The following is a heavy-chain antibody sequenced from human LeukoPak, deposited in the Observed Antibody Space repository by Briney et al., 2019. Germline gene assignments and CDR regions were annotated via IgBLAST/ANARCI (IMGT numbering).Heavy chain of an antibody. V-gene: IGHV1-18*01. CDR2: INPYHGKT. CDR1: GYDFITYG. CDR3: ARDRISAAVLDY. Sequence: ASVKVSCKASGYDFITYGFSWVRQAPGQGLEWMGWINPYHGKTKYAQKFQDRVTLTTDTSTTTAHMELRRLSSDDTATYFCARDRISAAVLDYWGPGTLVTVSS. J-gene: IGHJ4*02. D-gene: IGHD6-13*01.